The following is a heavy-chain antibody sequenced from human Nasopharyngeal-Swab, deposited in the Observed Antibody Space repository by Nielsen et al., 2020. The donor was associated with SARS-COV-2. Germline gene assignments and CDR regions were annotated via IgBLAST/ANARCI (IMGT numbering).Heavy chain of an antibody. CDR2: IYPGDSDT. CDR1: GYSFTSYW. V-gene: IGHV5-51*01. Sequence: GESLKISCKGSGYSFTSYWIGWVRQMPGKGLEWMGIIYPGDSDTRYSPSFQGQVTISADKSISTAYLQWSSLKASDTDMYYCARRGRDYYDSSGYRFNAFDIWGQGTMVTVSS. J-gene: IGHJ3*02. D-gene: IGHD3-22*01. CDR3: ARRGRDYYDSSGYRFNAFDI.